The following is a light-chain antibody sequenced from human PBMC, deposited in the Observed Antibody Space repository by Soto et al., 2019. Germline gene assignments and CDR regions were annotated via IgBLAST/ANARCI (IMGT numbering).Light chain of an antibody. CDR1: QSLSSSY. V-gene: IGKV3-20*01. J-gene: IGKJ3*01. Sequence: EIVLTQSPGTLSLSPWERATLSCRASQSLSSSYLVWYQQKPGQAPRLLIYGASSRATGIPDRFSGSGSGTDFTLTISRLEPEDFAVYYCQHYGNTPPSVTFGPGTKVDIK. CDR2: GAS. CDR3: QHYGNTPPSVT.